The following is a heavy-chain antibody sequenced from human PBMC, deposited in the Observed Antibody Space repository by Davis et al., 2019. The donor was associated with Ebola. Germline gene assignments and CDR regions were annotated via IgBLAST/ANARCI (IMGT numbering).Heavy chain of an antibody. CDR1: RFTFSNSD. CDR2: IWYDGSNS. Sequence: PGGSPRLSCAASRFTFSNSDMHWVRQAPGKGLEWVAVIWYDGSNSYYADSVKGRFTISRDNSKNTLYLHMNSLRAEDTALYYCARAVGPIYFDYWGQGTLVTVSS. J-gene: IGHJ4*02. V-gene: IGHV3-33*01. D-gene: IGHD1-26*01. CDR3: ARAVGPIYFDY.